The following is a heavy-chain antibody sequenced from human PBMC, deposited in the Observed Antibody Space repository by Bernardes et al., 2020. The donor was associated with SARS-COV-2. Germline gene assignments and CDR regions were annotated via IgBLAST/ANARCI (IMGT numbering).Heavy chain of an antibody. V-gene: IGHV3-33*01. Sequence: SLRLSCAASGFTFSSYGMHWVRQAPGKGLEWVAVIWYDGSNKYYPDSVKGRFTISRDNSKNTLYLQMNSLRAEDTAVYYCAREVLSVNYGMDVWGQGTTVTVSS. CDR1: GFTFSSYG. CDR3: AREVLSVNYGMDV. CDR2: IWYDGSNK. J-gene: IGHJ6*02. D-gene: IGHD2-15*01.